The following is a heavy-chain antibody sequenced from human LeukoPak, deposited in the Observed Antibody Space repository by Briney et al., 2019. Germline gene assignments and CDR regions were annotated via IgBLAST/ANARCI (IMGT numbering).Heavy chain of an antibody. CDR1: GYTFTGYY. Sequence: ASVKVSCKASGYTFTGYYMHWVRQAPGQGLEWMGWINPNSGGTNYAQKFQGRVTMTRDTSISTAYMELSRPRSDDTAVYYCARGRNFLGYYDSSGYGVWGQGTLVTVSS. CDR2: INPNSGGT. CDR3: ARGRNFLGYYDSSGYGV. V-gene: IGHV1-2*02. D-gene: IGHD3-22*01. J-gene: IGHJ4*02.